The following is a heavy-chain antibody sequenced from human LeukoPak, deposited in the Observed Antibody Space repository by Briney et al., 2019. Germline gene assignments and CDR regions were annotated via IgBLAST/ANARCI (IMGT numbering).Heavy chain of an antibody. CDR1: GGSISSYY. CDR2: IYYSGST. D-gene: IGHD6-19*01. V-gene: IGHV4-59*01. CDR3: ARDPSSGWSYYYYGMDV. Sequence: SETLSLTCTVSGGSISSYYWSWIRQPPGKGLEWIGYIYYSGSTNYNPSLKSRVTISVDTSKNQFSLKLSSVTAADTAVYYCARDPSSGWSYYYYGMDVWGQGTTVIVSS. J-gene: IGHJ6*02.